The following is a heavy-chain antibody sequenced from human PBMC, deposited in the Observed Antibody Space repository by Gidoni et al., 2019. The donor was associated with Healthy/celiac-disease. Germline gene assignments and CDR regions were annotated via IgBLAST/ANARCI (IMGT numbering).Heavy chain of an antibody. J-gene: IGHJ4*02. D-gene: IGHD4-17*01. Sequence: EVQLVESGGGLVQPGRSLRLSCTASGFTFGDYAMSWFRQAPGKGLEWVGFIRSKAYGGTTEYAASVKGRFTISRDDSKSIAYLQMNSLKTEDTAVYYCTRRSSYGVVDYWGQGTLVTVSS. CDR2: IRSKAYGGTT. CDR3: TRRSSYGVVDY. V-gene: IGHV3-49*03. CDR1: GFTFGDYA.